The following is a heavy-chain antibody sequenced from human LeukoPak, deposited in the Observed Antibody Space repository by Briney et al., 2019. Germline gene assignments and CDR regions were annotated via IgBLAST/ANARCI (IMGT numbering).Heavy chain of an antibody. D-gene: IGHD1-26*01. V-gene: IGHV3-49*04. CDR3: ARDLREWEPNAFDV. Sequence: GGSLRLSCTVSGFTFSDSGLSWVRQAPGKGLEWVCFIRSERYGGTTEYAASVKGSVTSSSADSKTIAYLHLNTLKAEDTAVYYCARDLREWEPNAFDVWGQGKMVNVSP. CDR2: IRSERYGGTT. J-gene: IGHJ3*01. CDR1: GFTFSDSG.